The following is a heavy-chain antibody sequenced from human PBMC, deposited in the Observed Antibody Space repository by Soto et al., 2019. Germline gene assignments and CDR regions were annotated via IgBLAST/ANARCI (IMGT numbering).Heavy chain of an antibody. Sequence: ASVKVSCKASGYTFTSFGVSWVRQAPGQGLEWMGWISAYSGNTNYAQMIQDRATMTTDPSTSTAYMELRSLRSDDTATYYCARGSASGYYYGMDVWGRGTTVTSP. V-gene: IGHV1-18*01. CDR3: ARGSASGYYYGMDV. CDR2: ISAYSGNT. D-gene: IGHD3-10*01. CDR1: GYTFTSFG. J-gene: IGHJ6*02.